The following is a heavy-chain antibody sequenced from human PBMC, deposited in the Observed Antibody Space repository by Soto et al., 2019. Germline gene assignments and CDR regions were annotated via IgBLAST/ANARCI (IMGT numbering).Heavy chain of an antibody. J-gene: IGHJ2*01. D-gene: IGHD4-17*01. CDR1: GFTFSIYA. Sequence: EVQLLESGGGLVQPGGSLRLSCAASGFTFSIYAMNWVRQAPGKGLEWVSGISGSGGSTYYADSVKGRFTISRDNSKNALYLQMNSLRAEDTAVYYCARRTVGWYFDLWGCGTLVTVSS. CDR3: ARRTVGWYFDL. V-gene: IGHV3-23*01. CDR2: ISGSGGST.